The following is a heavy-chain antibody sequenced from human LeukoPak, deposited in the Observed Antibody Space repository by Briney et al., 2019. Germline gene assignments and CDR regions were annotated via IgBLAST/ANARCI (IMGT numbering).Heavy chain of an antibody. D-gene: IGHD3-9*01. CDR3: ARIETSYYDILTGYYTFDY. Sequence: GGSLRLSCAASGFTFSSYSMNWVRQAPGKGLEWVSSISSSSSYIYYADSVKGRFTISRDNAKNSLYLQMNSLRDEDTAVYYCARIETSYYDILTGYYTFDYWGQGTLVTLSS. J-gene: IGHJ4*02. CDR2: ISSSSSYI. V-gene: IGHV3-21*01. CDR1: GFTFSSYS.